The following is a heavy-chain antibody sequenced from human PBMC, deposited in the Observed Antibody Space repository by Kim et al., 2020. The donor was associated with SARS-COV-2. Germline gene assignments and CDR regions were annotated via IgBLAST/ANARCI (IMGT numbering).Heavy chain of an antibody. CDR1: GFTFSSYA. CDR2: ISGSGGST. CDR3: AKGWPGSWYSTGWTGYFQH. Sequence: GGSLRLSCAASGFTFSSYAMSWVRQAPGKGLEWVSAISGSGGSTYYADSVKGRFTISRDNSKNTLYLQMNSLRAEDTAVYYCAKGWPGSWYSTGWTGYFQHWGQGTLVNVSS. D-gene: IGHD6-13*01. J-gene: IGHJ1*01. V-gene: IGHV3-23*01.